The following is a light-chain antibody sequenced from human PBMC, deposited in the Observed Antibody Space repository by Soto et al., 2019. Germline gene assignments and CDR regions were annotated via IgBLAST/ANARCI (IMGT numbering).Light chain of an antibody. V-gene: IGKV3-15*01. CDR2: RAS. CDR3: LQYSNWHPSI. CDR1: QSLSSN. Sequence: VLMTQSPATLSVSPGEGATLSCRASQSLSSNLAWYQQKPGQAPRLLIYRASTSAPGIPARFSGSGSGTEFTLTISSLQYEDFAVYYCLQYSNWHPSIFGGGTKVDIK. J-gene: IGKJ4*01.